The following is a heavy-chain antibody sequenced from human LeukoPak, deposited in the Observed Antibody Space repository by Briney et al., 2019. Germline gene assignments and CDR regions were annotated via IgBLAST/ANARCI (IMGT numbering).Heavy chain of an antibody. CDR3: ARDKIVGATNFDS. J-gene: IGHJ4*02. Sequence: EGSLRLSCAASGFTFSSYWMAWVRQAPGKGLEWVANIRQDGGEIYYVDSVKGRFILSRDNAKNSLYLEMNSLRDEDTAVYYCARDKIVGATNFDSWGQGTLVTVSS. D-gene: IGHD1-26*01. CDR2: IRQDGGEI. V-gene: IGHV3-7*01. CDR1: GFTFSSYW.